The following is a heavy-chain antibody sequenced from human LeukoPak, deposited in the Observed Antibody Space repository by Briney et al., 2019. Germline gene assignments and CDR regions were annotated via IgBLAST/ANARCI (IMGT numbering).Heavy chain of an antibody. Sequence: ASVKVSCKTSGYTFTDFTMHWFRQAPGQRLEWMGCVNGGNADTQYSQNFQDRVTFTRDTSASTGFMELSGLKSEDTAVYYCANERVAVGSNYFRHWGKGALAPVS. CDR3: ANERVAVGSNYFRH. V-gene: IGHV1-3*01. CDR2: VNGGNADT. J-gene: IGHJ1*01. D-gene: IGHD6-19*01. CDR1: GYTFTDFT.